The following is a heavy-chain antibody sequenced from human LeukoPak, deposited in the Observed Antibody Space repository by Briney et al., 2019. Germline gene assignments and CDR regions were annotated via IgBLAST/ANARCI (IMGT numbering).Heavy chain of an antibody. CDR2: INHSGST. Sequence: PSETLSLTCAVYGGSFSGYYWSWIRQPPGKGLEWIGEINHSGSTNYNPSLKSRVTISVDTSKNQFSRKLSSVTAADTAVYYCARGYGEYSGYDYVYYFDYWGQGTLVTVSS. V-gene: IGHV4-34*01. CDR1: GGSFSGYY. J-gene: IGHJ4*02. CDR3: ARGYGEYSGYDYVYYFDY. D-gene: IGHD5-12*01.